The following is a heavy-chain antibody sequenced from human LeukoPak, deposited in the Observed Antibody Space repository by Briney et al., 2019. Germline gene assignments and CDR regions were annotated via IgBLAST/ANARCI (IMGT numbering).Heavy chain of an antibody. CDR1: GGSFSGYY. CDR2: INHSGST. J-gene: IGHJ4*02. CDR3: ARHGSNDLAYFDY. Sequence: PSETLSLTCAVYGGSFSGYYWSWIRQPPGQGLEWIGEINHSGSTNYNPSLKSRVTISVDTSKNQFSLKLSSVTAADTAVYYCARHGSNDLAYFDYWGQGTLVTVSS. V-gene: IGHV4-34*01. D-gene: IGHD3-16*01.